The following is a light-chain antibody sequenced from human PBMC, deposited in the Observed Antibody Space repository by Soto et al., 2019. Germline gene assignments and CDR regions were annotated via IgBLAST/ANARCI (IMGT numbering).Light chain of an antibody. CDR1: QSVSSN. V-gene: IGKV3-15*01. CDR3: QQYNNWPPWT. CDR2: GAS. Sequence: EIVMTQSPATLSVSPGERATLSCRASQSVSSNLAWYQQKPGQAPRLLIYGASTRATGITARFSGSGSGTEFTLPISSLQSEDFAVYYCQQYNNWPPWTFGQGTKVEIK. J-gene: IGKJ1*01.